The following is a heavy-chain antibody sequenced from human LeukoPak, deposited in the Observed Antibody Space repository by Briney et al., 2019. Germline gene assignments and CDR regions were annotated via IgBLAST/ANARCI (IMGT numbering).Heavy chain of an antibody. J-gene: IGHJ4*02. V-gene: IGHV3-53*01. CDR3: ALASTVTYYFDH. Sequence: GSLRLSCAASGFTVGSSFMSWVRQAPGRGLEWVSVTYTGGTTYYRDSVKGRFTISRDSGKNTLFLQMNSLRAEDTALYYCALASTVTYYFDHWGQGTPVTVSS. CDR1: GFTVGSSF. CDR2: TYTGGTT. D-gene: IGHD4-17*01.